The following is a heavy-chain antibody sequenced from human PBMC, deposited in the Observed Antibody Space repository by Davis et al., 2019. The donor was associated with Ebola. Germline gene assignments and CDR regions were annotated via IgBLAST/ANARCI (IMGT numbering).Heavy chain of an antibody. CDR1: GDRLSGSIPA. CDR2: TYYNSKWYN. CDR3: ARGWLRAGMDV. V-gene: IGHV6-1*01. Sequence: HSQTLSLPCAIPGDRLSGSIPAWNWLRQSPSRGLEWLGRTYYNSKWYNDYAVSVKSRITINPDTSKNQFSLQLNSVTPEDTALYYCARGWLRAGMDVWGEGTTVTVSS. D-gene: IGHD5-18*01. J-gene: IGHJ6*04.